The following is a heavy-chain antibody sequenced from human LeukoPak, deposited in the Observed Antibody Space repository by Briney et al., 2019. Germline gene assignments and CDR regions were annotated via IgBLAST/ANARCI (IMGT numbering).Heavy chain of an antibody. CDR1: GFPFNVQT. CDR3: AKDASGPYGSLFDP. D-gene: IGHD6-19*01. V-gene: IGHV3-7*01. Sequence: PGGSLRLSCAASGFPFNVQTMSWVRQAPGKGLDGVASMRQDGSEIYYVDSVNGRFTISRDNPKNSLYLQMNSLRAEDTAVYYCAKDASGPYGSLFDPWGQGTLVIVSS. J-gene: IGHJ5*02. CDR2: MRQDGSEI.